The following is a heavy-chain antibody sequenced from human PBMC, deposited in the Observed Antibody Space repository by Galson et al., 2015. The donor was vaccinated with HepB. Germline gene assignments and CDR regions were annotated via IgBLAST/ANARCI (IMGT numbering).Heavy chain of an antibody. J-gene: IGHJ4*02. CDR2: ISNSGGNT. D-gene: IGHD3-16*01. V-gene: IGHV3-23*01. Sequence: SLRLSCAASGFIFSTYAMSWVRQAPGKGLEWVSAISNSGGNTYYADSVKGRFTISRDNSKNTLYLQMNSLRAEDTAVYYCARGSQGADYWGRGTLVTVSS. CDR1: GFIFSTYA. CDR3: ARGSQGADY.